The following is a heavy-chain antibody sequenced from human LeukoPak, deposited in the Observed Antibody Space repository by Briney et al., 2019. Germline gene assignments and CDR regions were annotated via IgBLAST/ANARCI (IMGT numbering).Heavy chain of an antibody. J-gene: IGHJ4*02. Sequence: GASVNVSCKASGYTFISYGISWVRQAPGQGLEWVGWISAYNGNTNYAQKLQGRVTMTTDTSTSTAYMELRSLRSDDTAVYYCARGIVGAIDFDSRGQRTLCTVS. CDR2: ISAYNGNT. CDR3: ARGIVGAIDFDS. D-gene: IGHD1-26*01. CDR1: GYTFISYG. V-gene: IGHV1-18*01.